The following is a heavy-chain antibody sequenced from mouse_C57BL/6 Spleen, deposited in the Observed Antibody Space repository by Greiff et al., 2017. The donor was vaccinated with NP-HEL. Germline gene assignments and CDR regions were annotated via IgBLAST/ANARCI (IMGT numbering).Heavy chain of an antibody. Sequence: DVKLVESGGGLVKPGGSLKLSCAASGFTFSDYGMHWVRQAPEKGLEWVAYISSGSSTIYYADTVKGRFTISRDNAKNTLFLQMTSLRSEDTAMYYCARGVTTVVENAMDYWGQGTSVTVSS. CDR1: GFTFSDYG. J-gene: IGHJ4*01. CDR3: ARGVTTVVENAMDY. CDR2: ISSGSSTI. D-gene: IGHD1-1*01. V-gene: IGHV5-17*01.